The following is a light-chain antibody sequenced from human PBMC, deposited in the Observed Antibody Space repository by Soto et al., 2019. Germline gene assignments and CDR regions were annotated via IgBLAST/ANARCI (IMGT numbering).Light chain of an antibody. J-gene: IGKJ4*01. CDR3: QQYNNWPLT. CDR1: QSVSSY. Sequence: EIVVTQSPATLSLSPGERATLSCRASQSVSSYLAWYQQKSGQPPRLLIYDASTRATGFPARFSGSGSGTEFTLTISSLQSEDFAVYYCQQYNNWPLTFGGGTKVDIK. CDR2: DAS. V-gene: IGKV3D-15*01.